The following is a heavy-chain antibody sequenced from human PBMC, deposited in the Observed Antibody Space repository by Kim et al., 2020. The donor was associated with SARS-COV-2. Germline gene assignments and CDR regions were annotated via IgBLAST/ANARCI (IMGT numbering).Heavy chain of an antibody. J-gene: IGHJ3*02. Sequence: SVKVSCKASGGTFSSYAISWVRQAPGQGLEWMGGIIPIFGTANYAQKFQGRVTITADESTSTAYMELSSLRSEDTAVYYCARGGIGFRGYCSGGSCRDNDAFDIWGQGTMVTVSS. V-gene: IGHV1-69*13. CDR3: ARGGIGFRGYCSGGSCRDNDAFDI. CDR1: GGTFSSYA. CDR2: IIPIFGTA. D-gene: IGHD2-15*01.